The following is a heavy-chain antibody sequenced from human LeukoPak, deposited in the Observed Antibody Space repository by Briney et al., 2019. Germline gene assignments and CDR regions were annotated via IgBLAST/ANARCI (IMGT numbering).Heavy chain of an antibody. D-gene: IGHD4-11*01. J-gene: IGHJ4*02. V-gene: IGHV1-2*02. CDR1: GYTFTGYY. CDR3: ARATDYTNCGLFDQ. Sequence: HRASVRVSCKASGYTFTGYYIHWVRQAPGQGLQWMGWINPNSGGTKYKQKFQDRVAMTRDTSISTVYMELSRLRSDDTAVYYCARATDYTNCGLFDQWGQGTLVTVSS. CDR2: INPNSGGT.